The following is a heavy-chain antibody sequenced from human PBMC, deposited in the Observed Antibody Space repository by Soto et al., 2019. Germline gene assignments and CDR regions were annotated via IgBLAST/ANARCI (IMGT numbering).Heavy chain of an antibody. Sequence: SETLSLTCAVSGYSISSGYYWGWIRQPPGKGLEWIGSIYHSGSTYYNPSLKSRVTISVDTSKNQFSLKLSSVTAADTAVYYCARDSFIAVAGTGQHSHYSGQGTLLTVST. V-gene: IGHV4-38-2*02. CDR1: GYSISSGYY. CDR3: ARDSFIAVAGTGQHSHY. D-gene: IGHD6-19*01. CDR2: IYHSGST. J-gene: IGHJ4*02.